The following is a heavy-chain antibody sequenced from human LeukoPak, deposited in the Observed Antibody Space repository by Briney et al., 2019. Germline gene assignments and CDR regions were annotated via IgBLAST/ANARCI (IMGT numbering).Heavy chain of an antibody. Sequence: ASVKVSCKGSGYTFTSYGISWVRQAPGQGLEWMGWISAYNGNTNYAQKLQSRVTMTTDTYTNIASDDTAVYYCARGAAAADNWFDPWGQGTLVTVSS. V-gene: IGHV1-18*01. CDR3: ARGAAAADNWFDP. D-gene: IGHD6-13*01. CDR1: GYTFTSYG. J-gene: IGHJ5*02. CDR2: ISAYNGNT.